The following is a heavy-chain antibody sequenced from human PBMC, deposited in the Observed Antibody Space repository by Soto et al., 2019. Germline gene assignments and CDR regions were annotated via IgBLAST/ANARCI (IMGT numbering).Heavy chain of an antibody. CDR2: IKSKTDGGTT. Sequence: GGSLRLSCAASGFTFSNAWMSWVRQAPGKGLEWVGRIKSKTDGGTTDYAEPVKGRFTISRNDSKNTLYLQMNSLKTEDTAVYYCTTTYYDFWSGYYALDYWGQGTLVTVSS. J-gene: IGHJ4*02. D-gene: IGHD3-3*01. CDR1: GFTFSNAW. V-gene: IGHV3-15*01. CDR3: TTTYYDFWSGYYALDY.